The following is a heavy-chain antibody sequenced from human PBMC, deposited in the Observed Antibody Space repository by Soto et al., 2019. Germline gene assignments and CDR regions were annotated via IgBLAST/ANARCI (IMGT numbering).Heavy chain of an antibody. J-gene: IGHJ4*02. Sequence: ASVKVSCKASGYTFTGYYMHWVRQAPGQGLEWMGWINPNSGGTNYAQKFQGLVTMTRDTSISTYYMELSRLRSDDTAVYYWARGADLRYSYGPYYFDYWGQGTLVTVSS. V-gene: IGHV1-2*04. CDR3: ARGADLRYSYGPYYFDY. D-gene: IGHD5-18*01. CDR2: INPNSGGT. CDR1: GYTFTGYY.